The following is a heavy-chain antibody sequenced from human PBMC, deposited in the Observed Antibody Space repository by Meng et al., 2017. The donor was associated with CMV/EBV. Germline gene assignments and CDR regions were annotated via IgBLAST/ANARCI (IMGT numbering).Heavy chain of an antibody. Sequence: ASVKVSCKASGYTFTSYGISWVRQAPGQGLEWMGWISAYNGNTNYAQKLQGRVTMTTDTSTSTAYMELRSLRSDDAAVYYCARDKGDYYDSSGYSLGSRHGPLDYWGQGTLVTVSS. V-gene: IGHV1-18*01. D-gene: IGHD3-22*01. J-gene: IGHJ4*02. CDR1: GYTFTSYG. CDR2: ISAYNGNT. CDR3: ARDKGDYYDSSGYSLGSRHGPLDY.